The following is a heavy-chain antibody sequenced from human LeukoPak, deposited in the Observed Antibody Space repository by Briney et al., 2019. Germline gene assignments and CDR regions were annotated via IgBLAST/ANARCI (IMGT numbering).Heavy chain of an antibody. J-gene: IGHJ3*02. CDR2: IYYSGST. CDR1: SGSISSYY. Sequence: SETLSLTCTVSSGSISSYYWSWFRQPPGKGLEWIGYIYYSGSTNYNPSLKSRVTISVDTSKNQFSLKLTSVTAADTAVYYCARAVAAPGAFDIWGQGTMVTVSS. V-gene: IGHV4-59*01. CDR3: ARAVAAPGAFDI. D-gene: IGHD6-19*01.